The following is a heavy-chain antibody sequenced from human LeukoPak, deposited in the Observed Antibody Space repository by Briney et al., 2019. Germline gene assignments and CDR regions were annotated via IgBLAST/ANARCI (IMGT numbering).Heavy chain of an antibody. Sequence: GGSLSLSCAASGFTFSSYAMHWVRQAPGKGLERVAVISYDGSNKYYADSVKGRFTISGDNSKNTLYLQMNSLRAEDTAVYYCARDRDYDSSGYYFHYFDYWAREPWSPSPQ. CDR1: GFTFSSYA. CDR2: ISYDGSNK. J-gene: IGHJ4*02. CDR3: ARDRDYDSSGYYFHYFDY. V-gene: IGHV3-30-3*01. D-gene: IGHD3-22*01.